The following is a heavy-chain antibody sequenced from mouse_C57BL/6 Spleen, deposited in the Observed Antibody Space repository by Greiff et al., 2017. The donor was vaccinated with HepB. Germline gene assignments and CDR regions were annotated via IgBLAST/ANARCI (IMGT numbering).Heavy chain of an antibody. Sequence: VQLQQSGPELVKPGASVKISCKASGYTFTDYYMNWVKQSHGKSLEWIGDINPNNGGTSYNQKFKGKATLTVDKSSSTAYMELRSLTSEDSAVYYCASEGEGFAYWGQGTLVTVSA. V-gene: IGHV1-26*01. CDR3: ASEGEGFAY. D-gene: IGHD2-13*01. CDR1: GYTFTDYY. CDR2: INPNNGGT. J-gene: IGHJ3*01.